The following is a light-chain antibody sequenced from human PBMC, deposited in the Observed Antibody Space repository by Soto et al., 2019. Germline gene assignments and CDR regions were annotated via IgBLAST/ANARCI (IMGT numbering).Light chain of an antibody. CDR2: DVN. V-gene: IGLV2-8*01. Sequence: QSALTQPPSASGSPGQSVTISCTGTSSDVGGYKYVSWYQQHPGKAPKLMIFDVNKRPSGVPDRFSGSKSGNTASLTVSGRQAEDEAEDYCRSYAGINNLGVFGTGTKLTVL. J-gene: IGLJ1*01. CDR3: RSYAGINNLGV. CDR1: SSDVGGYKY.